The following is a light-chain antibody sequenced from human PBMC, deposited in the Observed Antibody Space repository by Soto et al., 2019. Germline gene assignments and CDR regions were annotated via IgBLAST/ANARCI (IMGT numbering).Light chain of an antibody. CDR3: QQTFHSPRT. V-gene: IGKV3-20*01. CDR2: DSS. CDR1: QSIISNF. Sequence: EIVLTQSPGTLSLSPGETASLSCWASQSIISNFLAWYQQRRGQPPRLLIYDSSRRASGIPARFTGSVSGTAFTLTISRVEPEDSAVYYCQQTFHSPRTFGQGTRLEI. J-gene: IGKJ2*01.